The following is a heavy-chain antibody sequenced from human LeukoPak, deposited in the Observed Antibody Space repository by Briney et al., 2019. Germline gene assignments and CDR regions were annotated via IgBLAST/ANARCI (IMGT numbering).Heavy chain of an antibody. CDR1: GFTFSSYA. D-gene: IGHD2-15*01. J-gene: IGHJ5*02. V-gene: IGHV3-23*01. Sequence: PGGSLRLSCAASGFTFSSYAMSWVRQAPGKGLEWVSAISGSGGSTYYADSVKGRFTISRDNSKNTLYLQMNSLRAEDTAVCYCAKDLHYCSGGSCYSGWFDPWGQGTLVTVSS. CDR2: ISGSGGST. CDR3: AKDLHYCSGGSCYSGWFDP.